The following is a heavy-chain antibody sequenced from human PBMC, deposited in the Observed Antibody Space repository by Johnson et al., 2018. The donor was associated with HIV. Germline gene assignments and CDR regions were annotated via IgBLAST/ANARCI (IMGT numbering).Heavy chain of an antibody. J-gene: IGHJ3*02. CDR2: ISSSGSTI. CDR1: GFTFSDYY. V-gene: IGHV3-11*04. Sequence: QVQLVESGGGLVKPGGSLRLSCAASGFTFSDYYMTWIRQAPGKGLEWVSYISSSGSTIYYADSVKGRFTISRDNSKNTLYLQMNSLRAEDTAVYYCAKSTWELRHLDAFDIWGQGTMVTVSS. D-gene: IGHD1-26*01. CDR3: AKSTWELRHLDAFDI.